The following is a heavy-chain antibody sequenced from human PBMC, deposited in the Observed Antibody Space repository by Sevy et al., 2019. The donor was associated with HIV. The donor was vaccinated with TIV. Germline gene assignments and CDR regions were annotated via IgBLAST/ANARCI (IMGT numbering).Heavy chain of an antibody. J-gene: IGHJ5*01. CDR2: LYYSGTT. Sequence: SETLSLTCSVSGDSIIMINYYWGWVRQPPGKGLEWIGNLYYSGTTYYNPSLKGRVSISVDTAKNEFSLNLRSVAAADTAVYYCAKFCSGDNCYFPLDSWGQGTLVTVSS. CDR3: AKFCSGDNCYFPLDS. V-gene: IGHV4-39*01. D-gene: IGHD2-15*01. CDR1: GDSIIMINYY.